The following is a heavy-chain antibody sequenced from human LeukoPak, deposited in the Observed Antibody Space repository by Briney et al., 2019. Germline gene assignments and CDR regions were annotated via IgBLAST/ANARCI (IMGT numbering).Heavy chain of an antibody. Sequence: GSLRLSCAASGFTFSSYSMNWVRQAPGKGLEWVSSISSSSSYIYYADSVKGRFTISRDNAKNSLYLQMNSLRAEDTAVYYCAGGSGAMVLGAWGQGTLVTVSS. J-gene: IGHJ5*02. CDR1: GFTFSSYS. CDR2: ISSSSSYI. V-gene: IGHV3-21*01. CDR3: AGGSGAMVLGA. D-gene: IGHD3-10*01.